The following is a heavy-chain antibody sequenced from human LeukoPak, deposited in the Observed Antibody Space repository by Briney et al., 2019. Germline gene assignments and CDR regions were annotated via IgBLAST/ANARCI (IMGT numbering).Heavy chain of an antibody. CDR2: INPSGGST. CDR3: ARLTKDCSSTSCGTKVGYYFDY. D-gene: IGHD2-2*01. J-gene: IGHJ4*02. V-gene: IGHV1-46*03. Sequence: ASVTVSCKASGYTFTSYYMHWVRHAPGQGLEWMGIINPSGGSTTYAQNFQGRVTMTRGTSTSTVYMALSSLRSEDTAVYYCARLTKDCSSTSCGTKVGYYFDYWGQGTLVTVSS. CDR1: GYTFTSYY.